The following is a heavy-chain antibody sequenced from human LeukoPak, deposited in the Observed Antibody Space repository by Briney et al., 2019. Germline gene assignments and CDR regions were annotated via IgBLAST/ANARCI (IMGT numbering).Heavy chain of an antibody. CDR1: GFTFRTYA. Sequence: GGSLRLSCAASGFTFRTYAMHWVRQAPGKGLEYVSAISTDGGGTYYASSVEGRFTISRDNSKNMLYLQMGSLRPEDMAVYYCARYGAGSCYDYWGQGALVTVSS. J-gene: IGHJ4*02. V-gene: IGHV3-64*01. CDR3: ARYGAGSCYDY. CDR2: ISTDGGGT. D-gene: IGHD2-15*01.